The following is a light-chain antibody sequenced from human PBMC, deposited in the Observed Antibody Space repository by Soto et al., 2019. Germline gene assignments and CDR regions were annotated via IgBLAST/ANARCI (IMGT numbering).Light chain of an antibody. CDR1: SSDVGGYNY. CDR3: SSYTTSSTHWV. J-gene: IGLJ3*02. Sequence: QSALTQPASVSGSPVQSITISCTGTSSDVGGYNYVSWYQQHPGKAPKLMIYEVSNRPSGVSNRFSGSKSGNTASLTISGLQAEDEADHYCSSYTTSSTHWVFGGGTKLTVL. V-gene: IGLV2-14*01. CDR2: EVS.